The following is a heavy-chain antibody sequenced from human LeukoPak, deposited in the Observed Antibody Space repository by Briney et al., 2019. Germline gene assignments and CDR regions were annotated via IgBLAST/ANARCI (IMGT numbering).Heavy chain of an antibody. Sequence: GGSLRLXCAASGFTFSSYSMNWARQAPGKGLEWVSAISSSSSYIYYAGSVKGRFTISRDNAKNSLYLQMNSLRAEDTAVYYCARDYYYDSGGYYSNFDYWGQGTLVTVSS. CDR1: GFTFSSYS. CDR2: ISSSSSYI. J-gene: IGHJ4*02. V-gene: IGHV3-21*01. D-gene: IGHD3-22*01. CDR3: ARDYYYDSGGYYSNFDY.